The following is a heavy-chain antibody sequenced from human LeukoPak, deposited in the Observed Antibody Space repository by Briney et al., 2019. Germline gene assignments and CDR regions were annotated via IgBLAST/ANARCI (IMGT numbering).Heavy chain of an antibody. CDR1: GYTFTSNY. CDR2: ISAYNSNK. J-gene: IGHJ6*02. CDR3: VRHIKPAGPWDGMDV. Sequence: GASVTVSCKASGYTFTSNYIHWVRQAPGQGLEWVAWISAYNSNKNSAEKFQGRVTMTIDTSTSTAYMELRSLKSDDTAVYYCVRHIKPAGPWDGMDVWGQGTTVIVSS. D-gene: IGHD1-26*01. V-gene: IGHV1-18*04.